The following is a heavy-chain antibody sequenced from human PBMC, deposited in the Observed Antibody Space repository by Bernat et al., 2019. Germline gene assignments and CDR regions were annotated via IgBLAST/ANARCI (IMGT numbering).Heavy chain of an antibody. CDR2: INAGNGQT. CDR1: GGTFSSYA. CDR3: ARGIWDTSGWYYLDY. V-gene: IGHV1-69*05. D-gene: IGHD6-19*01. Sequence: QVQLVQSGAEVKKPGSSVKVSCKASGGTFSSYAISWVRQAPGQGLEWMGWINAGNGQTKYLQRFQGRVTITRDASANTAYMELSSLRSEDTAVYYCARGIWDTSGWYYLDYWGQGTLVTVSS. J-gene: IGHJ4*02.